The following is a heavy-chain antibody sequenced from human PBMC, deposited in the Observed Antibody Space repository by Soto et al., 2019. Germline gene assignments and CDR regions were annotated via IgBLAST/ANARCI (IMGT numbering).Heavy chain of an antibody. Sequence: GGSLRLSCAASGFTFSSYGMHWVRQAPGKGLEWVAVISYDGSNKYYADSVKGRFTISRDNSKNTLYLQMNSLRAEDTAVYYCAKDPYSSSWYGALVSDYYYGMDVWGQGTTVTVSS. V-gene: IGHV3-30*18. D-gene: IGHD6-13*01. CDR1: GFTFSSYG. J-gene: IGHJ6*02. CDR2: ISYDGSNK. CDR3: AKDPYSSSWYGALVSDYYYGMDV.